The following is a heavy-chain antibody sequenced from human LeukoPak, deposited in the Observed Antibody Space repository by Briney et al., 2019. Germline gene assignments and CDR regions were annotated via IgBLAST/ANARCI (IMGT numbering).Heavy chain of an antibody. CDR2: ISVYNGNT. J-gene: IGHJ4*02. V-gene: IGHV1-18*01. D-gene: IGHD2-15*01. CDR3: ARHQFCSGGTCYSNLDY. CDR1: GYTFSSFG. Sequence: ASVKVSCKASGYTFSSFGLGWVRQAPGQGLEWLGWISVYNGNTQYAQNFQGRVTMTTDTPTRTAYMEMRSLRSDDTAVYYCARHQFCSGGTCYSNLDYWGQGTLVTVSS.